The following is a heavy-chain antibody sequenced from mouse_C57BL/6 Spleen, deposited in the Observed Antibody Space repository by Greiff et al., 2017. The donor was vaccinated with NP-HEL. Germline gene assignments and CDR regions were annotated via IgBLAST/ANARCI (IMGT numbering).Heavy chain of an antibody. CDR1: GYTFTDYE. D-gene: IGHD1-1*02. CDR3: TKILWSFAY. CDR2: IDPETGGT. V-gene: IGHV1-15*01. J-gene: IGHJ3*01. Sequence: QVQLKESGAELVRPGASVTLSCKASGYTFTDYEMHWVKQTPVHGLEWIGAIDPETGGTAYNQKFKGKAILTADKSSSTAYMELRSLTSEDSAVYYCTKILWSFAYWGQGTLVTVSA.